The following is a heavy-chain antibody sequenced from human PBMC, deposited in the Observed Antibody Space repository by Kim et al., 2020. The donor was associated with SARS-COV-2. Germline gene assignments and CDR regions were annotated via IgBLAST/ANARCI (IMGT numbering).Heavy chain of an antibody. V-gene: IGHV3-21*01. Sequence: GGSLRLSCAASGFTFSSYSMNWVRQAPGKGLEWVSSISSSSSYIYYADSVNGRFTISRDNAKNTLYLQMNSLRAEDTAVYYCARDAGPIWGAFGSWGQGTMVTGPS. CDR3: ARDAGPIWGAFGS. CDR1: GFTFSSYS. D-gene: IGHD3-16*01. CDR2: ISSSSSYI. J-gene: IGHJ3*02.